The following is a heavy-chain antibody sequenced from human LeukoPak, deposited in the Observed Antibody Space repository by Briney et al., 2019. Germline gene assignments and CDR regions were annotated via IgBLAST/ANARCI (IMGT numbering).Heavy chain of an antibody. CDR2: IYTSGST. V-gene: IGHV4-4*07. D-gene: IGHD3-10*01. CDR3: AKYDSGSLLL. Sequence: SETLSLTCTVSGGSIRGYFWSWIRQPAGKGLEWIGRIYTSGSTDYNPSLKSRVTMSVDTSQNRFFLKLTSVTAADTAVYYCAKYDSGSLLLWGHGTLVTVSS. J-gene: IGHJ4*01. CDR1: GGSIRGYF.